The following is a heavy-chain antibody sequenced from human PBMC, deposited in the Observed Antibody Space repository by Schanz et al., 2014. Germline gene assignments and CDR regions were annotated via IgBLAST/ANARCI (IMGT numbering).Heavy chain of an antibody. CDR2: ISHDGNNK. CDR1: GFAFRSYA. CDR3: AKDRWRATVMVDAFDI. V-gene: IGHV3-30-3*01. J-gene: IGHJ3*02. D-gene: IGHD4-4*01. Sequence: QAQLVESGGGVVQPGRSLRLSCAASGFAFRSYAMHWVRQAPGKGLEWAALISHDGNNKHYVDSVEGRFTISRDNSKNTVHLQMNSLRAEDTAVYFCAKDRWRATVMVDAFDIWGQGTKVTVSS.